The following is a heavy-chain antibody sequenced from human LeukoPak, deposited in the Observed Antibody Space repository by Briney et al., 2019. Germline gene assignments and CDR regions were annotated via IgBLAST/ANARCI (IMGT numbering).Heavy chain of an antibody. CDR2: IYYSGST. J-gene: IGHJ4*02. D-gene: IGHD6-13*01. CDR3: ARQSAGTFDY. V-gene: IGHV4-59*01. Sequence: PSETLSLTCTVSGGSISSYYWSWIRQPPEKGLEWIGYIYYSGSTDYNPSLKSRVTISVETSKNQFSLKVTSMTAADTAVCYCARQSAGTFDYWGQGTLVTVSS. CDR1: GGSISSYY.